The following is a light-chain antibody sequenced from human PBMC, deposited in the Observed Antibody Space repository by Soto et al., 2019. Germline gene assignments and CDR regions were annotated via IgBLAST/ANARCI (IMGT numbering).Light chain of an antibody. CDR2: DVS. CDR1: QSVSNS. V-gene: IGKV3-11*01. Sequence: EIVLTQSPATLSLSPGERVTLSCSASQSVSNSLAWYQQKPGRPPRLLIYDVSNRATGIPARFSGSGSGTDFTLTITSLEPEDFAVYFCHQRYNWPRVTFGQGTRLEIK. CDR3: HQRYNWPRVT. J-gene: IGKJ5*01.